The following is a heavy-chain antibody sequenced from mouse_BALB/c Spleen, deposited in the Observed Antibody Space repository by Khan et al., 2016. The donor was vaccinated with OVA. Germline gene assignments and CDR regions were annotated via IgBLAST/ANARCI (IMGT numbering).Heavy chain of an antibody. CDR3: TRDRIDY. V-gene: IGHV1-7*01. Sequence: QVQLKQSGPELAKPGASVKMSCKASGYSFTTYWMHWVKQRPGQGLEWIGYINPTSGYTDYNEKFKDRATLSADKSSSTAYMHLSNLTSEDSAVYYCTRDRIDYWGQGTTLTVSS. CDR1: GYSFTTYW. CDR2: INPTSGYT. J-gene: IGHJ2*01.